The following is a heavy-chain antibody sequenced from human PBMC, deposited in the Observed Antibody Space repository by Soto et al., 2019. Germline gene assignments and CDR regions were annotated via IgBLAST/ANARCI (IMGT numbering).Heavy chain of an antibody. Sequence: QVQLQESGPGLVKPLGTLSLNCTVSGGSMSSSNWWNWVRQPPGKGLEWIGEAHLSGRTNYNPSLQSRVTISVDTSKNQVSLQLRSVTAADTAVYYCARSEATVLDYWGQGTLVTVSS. CDR3: ARSEATVLDY. CDR1: GGSMSSSNW. J-gene: IGHJ4*02. CDR2: AHLSGRT. V-gene: IGHV4-4*02. D-gene: IGHD4-17*01.